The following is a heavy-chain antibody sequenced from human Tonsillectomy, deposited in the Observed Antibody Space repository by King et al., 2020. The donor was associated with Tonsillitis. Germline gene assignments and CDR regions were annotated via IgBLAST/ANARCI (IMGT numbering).Heavy chain of an antibody. V-gene: IGHV4-61*02. CDR2: IYTSGSS. CDR1: GCSVSSARYY. Sequence: QLQESGPGLVKPSQTLSLTCTVSGCSVSSARYYWSWIRQPAGEGLEWIGRIYTSGSSNYNPSLQSQAPISVDTSKNRFSLRLCSVTAADTAVYYCAGEHPIYYDILTGYYSRGFDYWGQGTLVTVSS. CDR3: AGEHPIYYDILTGYYSRGFDY. J-gene: IGHJ4*02. D-gene: IGHD3-9*01.